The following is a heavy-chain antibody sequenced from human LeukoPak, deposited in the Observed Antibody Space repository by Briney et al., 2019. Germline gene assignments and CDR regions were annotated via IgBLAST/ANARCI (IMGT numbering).Heavy chain of an antibody. Sequence: ASVKVSCKASGYTFTSYYMHWVRQAPGQGLEWMGIINPSGGSTSYAQKFQGRVTMTRDTSTSTVYMELSSLRSEDTAVYYCARDGYCSGGSCPYYYYGMDVWGQGTTVTVSS. CDR1: GYTFTSYY. CDR3: ARDGYCSGGSCPYYYYGMDV. D-gene: IGHD2-15*01. J-gene: IGHJ6*02. CDR2: INPSGGST. V-gene: IGHV1-46*01.